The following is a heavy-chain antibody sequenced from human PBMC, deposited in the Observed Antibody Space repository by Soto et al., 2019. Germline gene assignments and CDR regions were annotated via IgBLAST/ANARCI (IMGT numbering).Heavy chain of an antibody. CDR2: IRGTAT. CDR3: ANCAVLMTTSGGSCYWFDP. Sequence: VPLLESGGTVVQPGESLRLSCEVSGVSFSSFAMQWVLQAPGEGLEWVSSIRGTATSYADAVKGRFTISRDNSKNTADLQMNTQIGEDTAVYYCANCAVLMTTSGGSCYWFDPWGQGTLVIVSS. V-gene: IGHV3-23*01. CDR1: GVSFSSFA. J-gene: IGHJ5*02. D-gene: IGHD2-2*01.